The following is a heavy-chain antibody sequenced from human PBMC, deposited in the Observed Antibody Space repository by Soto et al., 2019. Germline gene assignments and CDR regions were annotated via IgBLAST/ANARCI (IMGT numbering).Heavy chain of an antibody. J-gene: IGHJ4*02. CDR1: GYTFTDYY. CDR3: ARGVSGWSPFDV. V-gene: IGHV1-2*04. Sequence: GASVKVSCKASGYTFTDYYVHWVRQAPGQGLEWMGWINPNSGVTNYAQKFQGWVTLTRDTSVSTAYMELNRLKSDDTAVFFCARGVSGWSPFDVWGQGTLVTVS. D-gene: IGHD6-19*01. CDR2: INPNSGVT.